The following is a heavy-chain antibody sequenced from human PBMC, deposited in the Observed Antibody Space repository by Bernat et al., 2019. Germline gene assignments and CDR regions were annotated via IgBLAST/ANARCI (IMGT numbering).Heavy chain of an antibody. J-gene: IGHJ6*03. CDR2: ISSSSSYT. CDR3: ARGTSTSAPCMDV. Sequence: QVQLVESGGGLVKPGGSLRLSCAASGFTFSDYYMSWIRQAPGKGLDWVSYISSSSSYTNYADSVKGRFTISSDNAKNSLYLQMNSLGAEDADVYYCARGTSTSAPCMDVWGKGTTVTVSS. CDR1: GFTFSDYY. V-gene: IGHV3-11*05.